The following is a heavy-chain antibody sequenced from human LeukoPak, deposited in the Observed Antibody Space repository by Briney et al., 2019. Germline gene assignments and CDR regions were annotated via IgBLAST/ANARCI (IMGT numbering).Heavy chain of an antibody. V-gene: IGHV4-39*01. CDR2: ISYSGST. CDR1: GGSISSSAYY. Sequence: SETLSLTCTVSGGSISSSAYYRGWTRQPPGKGLGWIGSISYSGSTYHNPSLKSRVTISVNTSKNRFSLKLISVAAADTAVYYCATYSGTFYLQFDYWGQGTLVTVSS. D-gene: IGHD1-26*01. CDR3: ATYSGTFYLQFDY. J-gene: IGHJ4*02.